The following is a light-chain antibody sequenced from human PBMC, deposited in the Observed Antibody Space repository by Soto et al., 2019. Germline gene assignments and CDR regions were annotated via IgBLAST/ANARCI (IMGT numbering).Light chain of an antibody. CDR3: LQYTNWPPYT. CDR1: QSVSSN. Sequence: EIVMTQSPATLSVSPGERATLSCRASQSVSSNLDWYQQQPGQAPRLLIYGASTRATGIPARFSGSGSGTAFTLTISSLQSEDFAVYYCLQYTNWPPYTFGQGTKLEI. CDR2: GAS. V-gene: IGKV3-15*01. J-gene: IGKJ2*01.